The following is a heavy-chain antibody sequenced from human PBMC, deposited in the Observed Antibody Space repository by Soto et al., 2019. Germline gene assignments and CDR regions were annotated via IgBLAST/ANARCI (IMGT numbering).Heavy chain of an antibody. D-gene: IGHD6-6*01. CDR1: GYTFTSYG. CDR2: ISAYNGNT. Sequence: ASVKVSCKASGYTFTSYGISWVRQAPGQGLEWMGWISAYNGNTNYAQKLQGRVTMTTDTSTSTAYMELRSLRSDDTAVYYCARDPAYSSSSEGNFDYWGQGTLVTVSS. CDR3: ARDPAYSSSSEGNFDY. V-gene: IGHV1-18*01. J-gene: IGHJ4*02.